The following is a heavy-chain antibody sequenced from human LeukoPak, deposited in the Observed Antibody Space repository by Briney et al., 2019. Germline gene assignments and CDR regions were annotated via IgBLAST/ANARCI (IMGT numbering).Heavy chain of an antibody. Sequence: PSETLSLTCTVSGGSINSYYWSWIRQPPGKGLEWIGYIYYTGSTNYNPSLKSRVTISVDTSKNQFSLKLSSVTAADTAVYYCALSYYDYVWGSYRYRDYWGQGTLVTVSS. D-gene: IGHD3-16*02. CDR1: GGSINSYY. CDR2: IYYTGST. J-gene: IGHJ4*02. CDR3: ALSYYDYVWGSYRYRDY. V-gene: IGHV4-59*12.